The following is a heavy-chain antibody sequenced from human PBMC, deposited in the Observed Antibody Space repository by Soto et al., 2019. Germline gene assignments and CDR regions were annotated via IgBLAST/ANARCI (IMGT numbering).Heavy chain of an antibody. CDR1: GGSFSGYY. J-gene: IGHJ5*02. CDR3: ARGSPWLRLRWFDP. D-gene: IGHD5-12*01. Sequence: PSETLSLTCAVYGGSFSGYYWSWIRQPPGKGLEWIGEINHSGSTNYNPSLKSRVTISVDTSKNQFSLKLSSVTAADTAVYYCARGSPWLRLRWFDPWGQGPLVT. V-gene: IGHV4-34*01. CDR2: INHSGST.